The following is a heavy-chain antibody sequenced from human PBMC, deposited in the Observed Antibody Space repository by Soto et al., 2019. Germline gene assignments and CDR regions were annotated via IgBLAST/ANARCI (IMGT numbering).Heavy chain of an antibody. CDR2: TYYRSKWYN. V-gene: IGHV6-1*01. Sequence: SQTLSLTCAISGDSVSSNSAAWNWIRQSPSRGLEWLGRTYYRSKWYNDYAVSVKSRITINPDTSKNQFSLQLNSVTPEDTAVYYCARVPHHIYCSSFDYWCQGPLVTVSS. CDR3: ARVPHHIYCSSFDY. CDR1: GDSVSSNSAA. J-gene: IGHJ4*02. D-gene: IGHD2-15*01.